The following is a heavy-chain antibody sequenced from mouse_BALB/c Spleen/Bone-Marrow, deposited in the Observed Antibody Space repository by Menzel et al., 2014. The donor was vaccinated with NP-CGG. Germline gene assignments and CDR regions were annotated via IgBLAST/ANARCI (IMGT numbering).Heavy chain of an antibody. CDR1: GFTFSSFG. J-gene: IGHJ2*01. CDR3: ARSGSSSGDFDY. Sequence: EVMLVESGGGLVQPGGSRKLSCAASGFTFSSFGMHWVRQAPEKGLEWVAYTSSGSSTIYYADTVMGRFTISRDNPKNTLFLQMTSLRSEDTAMYYCARSGSSSGDFDYWGQGTTLTVSS. V-gene: IGHV5-17*02. D-gene: IGHD1-1*01. CDR2: TSSGSSTI.